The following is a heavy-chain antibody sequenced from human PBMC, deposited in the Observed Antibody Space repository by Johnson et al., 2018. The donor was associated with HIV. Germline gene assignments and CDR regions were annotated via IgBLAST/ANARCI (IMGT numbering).Heavy chain of an antibody. CDR1: GFTFDDYA. V-gene: IGHV3-9*01. Sequence: VQLVESGGGLVQPGRSLRLSCAASGFTFDDYAMHWVRQVPGKGLEWVSGISWNSGSIGYADSVKGRFTISRDNSKNTLYLQMKSLRPEDTAVYYCAREGGGNLEAFDIWGQGTLVTVSS. D-gene: IGHD4-23*01. CDR2: ISWNSGSI. J-gene: IGHJ3*02. CDR3: AREGGGNLEAFDI.